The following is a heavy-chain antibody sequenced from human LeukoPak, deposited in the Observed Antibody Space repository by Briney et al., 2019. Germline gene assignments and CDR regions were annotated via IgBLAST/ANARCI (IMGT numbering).Heavy chain of an antibody. CDR3: ARVGDSSGYYYVWFDP. V-gene: IGHV4-31*03. D-gene: IGHD3-22*01. CDR2: LYYSGST. Sequence: PSETLSLTCTVSGGSIRRGGYYWSWIRQHPGKGLEWIGYLYYSGSTYYNPSLKSRVTISVDTSKNQFSLKLSSVTAADTAVYYCARVGDSSGYYYVWFDPWGQGTLVTVSS. J-gene: IGHJ5*02. CDR1: GGSIRRGGYY.